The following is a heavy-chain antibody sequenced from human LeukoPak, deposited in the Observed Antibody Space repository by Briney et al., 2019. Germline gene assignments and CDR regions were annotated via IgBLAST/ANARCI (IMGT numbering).Heavy chain of an antibody. CDR2: INAGNGNT. D-gene: IGHD2-8*01. Sequence: APVKVSCKASGYTFTSYAMHWVRQAPGQRLEWMGWINAGNGNTKYSQKFQGRVTITRDTSASTAYMELSSLRSEDTAVYYCASLGYCTNGVCYMGKYYFDYWGQGTLVTVSS. V-gene: IGHV1-3*01. CDR3: ASLGYCTNGVCYMGKYYFDY. J-gene: IGHJ4*02. CDR1: GYTFTSYA.